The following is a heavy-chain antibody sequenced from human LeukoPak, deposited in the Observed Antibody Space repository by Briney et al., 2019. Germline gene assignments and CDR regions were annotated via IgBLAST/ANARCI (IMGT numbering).Heavy chain of an antibody. J-gene: IGHJ4*02. Sequence: PGGSLRLSCAASGFTFSNAWMSWVRQAPGKGLEWVGRTKSKTDGGTTDYAAPVKGRFTISRDDSKNTLYLQMNSLKTEDTAVYYCTTSMIVVVITTPNDYWGQGTLVTVSS. D-gene: IGHD3-22*01. V-gene: IGHV3-15*01. CDR1: GFTFSNAW. CDR2: TKSKTDGGTT. CDR3: TTSMIVVVITTPNDY.